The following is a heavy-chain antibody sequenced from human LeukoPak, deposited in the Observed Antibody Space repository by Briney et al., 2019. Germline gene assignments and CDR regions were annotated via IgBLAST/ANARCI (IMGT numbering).Heavy chain of an antibody. D-gene: IGHD5-18*01. V-gene: IGHV1-2*02. J-gene: IGHJ4*02. CDR3: ASMTVDTAMVYY. CDR2: INPNSGGT. Sequence: ASVKVSCKASGYTFTGYYMHWVRQAPGQGLKWMGWINPNSGGTNYAQKFQGRVTMTRDTSISTAYMELSRLRSDDTAVYYCASMTVDTAMVYYWGQGTLVTVSS. CDR1: GYTFTGYY.